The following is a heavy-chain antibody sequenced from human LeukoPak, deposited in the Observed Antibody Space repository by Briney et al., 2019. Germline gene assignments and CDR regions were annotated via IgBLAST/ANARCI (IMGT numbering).Heavy chain of an antibody. CDR2: IDYSGNT. V-gene: IGHV4-59*12. CDR1: GVSISTYY. J-gene: IGHJ4*02. D-gene: IGHD3-22*01. Sequence: SETLSLTCTVSGVSISTYYWTWIRQPPGKGLEWIGSIDYSGNTKYNPSLKSRVTISVDTSKNHFSLKLSSVTAADTAVYYCARWYYDSSGYRYFDYWGQGTLVIVSS. CDR3: ARWYYDSSGYRYFDY.